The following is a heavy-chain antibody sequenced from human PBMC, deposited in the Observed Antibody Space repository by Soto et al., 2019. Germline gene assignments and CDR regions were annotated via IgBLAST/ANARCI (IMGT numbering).Heavy chain of an antibody. CDR1: GFTFSSYS. CDR3: ARDSCSGGSCYSYFDY. V-gene: IGHV3-21*01. CDR2: ISSSSSYI. J-gene: IGHJ4*02. Sequence: GGSLRLSCAASGFTFSSYSMNWVRQAPGKGLEWVSSISSSSSYIYYADSVKGRFTISRDNAKNSLYLQMNSLRAEDTAVYYCARDSCSGGSCYSYFDYWGQGTLVTVSS. D-gene: IGHD2-15*01.